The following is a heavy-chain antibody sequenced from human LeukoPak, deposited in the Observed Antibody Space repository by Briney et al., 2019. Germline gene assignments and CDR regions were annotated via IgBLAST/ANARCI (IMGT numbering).Heavy chain of an antibody. D-gene: IGHD3-10*01. CDR2: INWNGGST. Sequence: GGSLRLSCAASGFTFDDYGMSWVRQAPGKGLEWVSGINWNGGSTGYADSVKGRFTISRANAKNSLYLQMNSLRAEDTAVYYCAKVAPRLWFGELVNWGQGTLVTVSS. V-gene: IGHV3-20*04. J-gene: IGHJ4*02. CDR1: GFTFDDYG. CDR3: AKVAPRLWFGELVN.